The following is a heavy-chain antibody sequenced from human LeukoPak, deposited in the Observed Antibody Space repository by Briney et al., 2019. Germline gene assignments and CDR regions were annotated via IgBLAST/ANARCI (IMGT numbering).Heavy chain of an antibody. CDR2: IYTSGST. CDR3: ARRTTATPAYYYGMDV. CDR1: GGSISSYY. V-gene: IGHV4-4*07. J-gene: IGHJ6*02. D-gene: IGHD2-15*01. Sequence: SETLSLTCTVSGGSISSYYWSWIRQPAGKGLEWIGHIYTSGSTNYNPSLKSRVTMSVDTSKNQFSLRLSSVTAADTAVYYCARRTTATPAYYYGMDVWGQGTTVTVSS.